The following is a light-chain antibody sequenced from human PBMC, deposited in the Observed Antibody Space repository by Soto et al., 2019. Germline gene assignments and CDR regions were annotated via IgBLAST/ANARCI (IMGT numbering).Light chain of an antibody. CDR2: AAS. J-gene: IGKJ5*01. CDR3: QQRFDWPKIT. CDR1: QSVSNY. Sequence: EIVLTQSPATLSLSPGERVTLSCRASQSVSNYLAWYQQKPGQAPRLLVSAASNRATGIPASFSGSVSGTDFTLTISSLEPEDFGVFYCQQRFDWPKITFGQGTRLEI. V-gene: IGKV3-11*01.